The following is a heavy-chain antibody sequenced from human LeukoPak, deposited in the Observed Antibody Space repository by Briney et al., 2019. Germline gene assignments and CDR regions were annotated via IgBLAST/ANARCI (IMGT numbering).Heavy chain of an antibody. D-gene: IGHD6-19*01. V-gene: IGHV3-74*01. J-gene: IGHJ4*02. Sequence: GGSLRLSCAASGFSLSTYWMHWVRQAPGERLMWVSRIKSDGSSPNYADSVKGRFTIPRDNAENTLHLQMDSLRAEDTAVYYCARGPEAGLYYFDYWGQGTLVTVSS. CDR3: ARGPEAGLYYFDY. CDR1: GFSLSTYW. CDR2: IKSDGSSP.